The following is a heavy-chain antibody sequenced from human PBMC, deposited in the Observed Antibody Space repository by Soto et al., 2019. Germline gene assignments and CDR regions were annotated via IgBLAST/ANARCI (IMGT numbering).Heavy chain of an antibody. CDR3: VKDRMAYNSVWDPFDI. J-gene: IGHJ3*02. Sequence: EVQVVESGGGLVQPGGSLRLSCIASEFTFYSYAMSWVRQAPGKGLEWVSTIGSVGGDTYYADSVKGRFTISRDDSKNTLLLQMNSLRAEDTAVYYCVKDRMAYNSVWDPFDIWGQGTMVTVSS. CDR2: IGSVGGDT. V-gene: IGHV3-23*04. D-gene: IGHD1-20*01. CDR1: EFTFYSYA.